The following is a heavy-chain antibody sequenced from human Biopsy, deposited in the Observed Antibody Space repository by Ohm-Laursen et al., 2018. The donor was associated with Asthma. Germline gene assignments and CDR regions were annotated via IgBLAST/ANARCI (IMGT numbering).Heavy chain of an antibody. CDR2: ISWNSGSI. J-gene: IGHJ4*02. V-gene: IGHV3-9*01. CDR1: GFTFDDYA. CDR3: AKGEWELLEANFDY. Sequence: SLRLSCTASGFTFDDYAMHWVRQAPGKGPEWVSGISWNSGSIGYADSVKGRFTISRDNAKNSLYLQMNSLRAEDTALYYCAKGEWELLEANFDYWGQGTLVTVSS. D-gene: IGHD1-26*01.